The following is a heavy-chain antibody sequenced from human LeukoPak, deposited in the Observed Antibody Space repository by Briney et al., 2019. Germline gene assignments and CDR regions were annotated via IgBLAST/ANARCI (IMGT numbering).Heavy chain of an antibody. Sequence: SVKVSCKASGGTFSSYAISWVRQAPGQGLEWMGGIIPIFGTANYAQKFQGRVTITADDSTSTAYMELSSLRSEDTAVYYCARDFVDTAMAGLVGYMDVWGKGTTVTVSS. V-gene: IGHV1-69*13. J-gene: IGHJ6*03. D-gene: IGHD5-18*01. CDR1: GGTFSSYA. CDR3: ARDFVDTAMAGLVGYMDV. CDR2: IIPIFGTA.